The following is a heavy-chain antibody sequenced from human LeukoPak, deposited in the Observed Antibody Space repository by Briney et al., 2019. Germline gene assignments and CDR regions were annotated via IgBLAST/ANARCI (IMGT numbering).Heavy chain of an antibody. CDR3: TTGKF. CDR2: IESKTDGGTT. J-gene: IGHJ4*02. CDR1: GFTFSNAW. Sequence: EGSLRLSCAAPGFTFSNAWMSWVRQAPGKGLEWVGRIESKTDGGTTDYAAPVKGRFTISRDDSKNTLYLQMNSLKTEDTAVYYCTTGKFWGQGTLVTVSS. V-gene: IGHV3-15*04. D-gene: IGHD1-14*01.